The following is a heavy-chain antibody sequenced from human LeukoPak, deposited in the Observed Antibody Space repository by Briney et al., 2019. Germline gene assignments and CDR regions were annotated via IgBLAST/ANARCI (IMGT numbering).Heavy chain of an antibody. CDR3: AGGRRYYGSGHYGMDV. CDR2: INHSGST. V-gene: IGHV4-34*01. D-gene: IGHD3-10*01. Sequence: SETLSLTCAVYGWSFSSYYLSWIRQPPGKGLEWIGEINHSGSTNYNPSLKSRVTIIVDTSKNQFSLQLSTVTAADTAVDYCAGGRRYYGSGHYGMDVWGQGTTVSVSS. CDR1: GWSFSSYY. J-gene: IGHJ6*02.